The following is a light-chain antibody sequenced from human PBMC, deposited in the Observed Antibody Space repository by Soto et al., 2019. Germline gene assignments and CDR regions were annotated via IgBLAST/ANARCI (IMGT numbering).Light chain of an antibody. J-gene: IGKJ1*01. CDR3: QHYATWPQT. CDR2: GAS. V-gene: IGKV3-15*01. Sequence: EIVMTQSPATLSVSPGERATLSCRASQSVASNLAWYQHKRGQAPRLLIHGASSRATGVPGRFSGSGSGTEFTLTISSLQSEDFAVYYCQHYATWPQTFGQVTMVEIK. CDR1: QSVASN.